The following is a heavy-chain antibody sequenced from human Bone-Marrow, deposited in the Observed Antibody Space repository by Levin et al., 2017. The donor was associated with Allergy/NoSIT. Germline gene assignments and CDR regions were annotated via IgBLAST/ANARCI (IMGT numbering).Heavy chain of an antibody. J-gene: IGHJ6*02. CDR1: GLSFSDYD. V-gene: IGHV3-11*01. D-gene: IGHD3-16*02. CDR3: ATHQRGQYRFEDGMDV. CDR2: ISTSASI. Sequence: RGESLKISCAASGLSFSDYDMSWIRQAPGKGLEWVSYISTSASIYYADSAKGRFTISRDNAKNSLYLQMNSLRADDTAMYYCATHQRGQYRFEDGMDVWGQGTTVTVSS.